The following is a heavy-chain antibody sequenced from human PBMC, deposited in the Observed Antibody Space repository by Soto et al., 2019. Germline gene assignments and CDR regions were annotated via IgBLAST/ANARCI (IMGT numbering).Heavy chain of an antibody. V-gene: IGHV4-59*01. CDR2: IFYTGTT. CDR1: GGSISSYY. Sequence: SETLSLTCTVSGGSISSYYWTWIRQPPGKGLEWIGYIFYTGTTNYNPSLKSRVTISLDTSKNQFSLKLTSVTAADTAVYYCASLGYSNGRNVFDYWGQGTLVTVSS. CDR3: ASLGYSNGRNVFDY. D-gene: IGHD5-18*01. J-gene: IGHJ4*02.